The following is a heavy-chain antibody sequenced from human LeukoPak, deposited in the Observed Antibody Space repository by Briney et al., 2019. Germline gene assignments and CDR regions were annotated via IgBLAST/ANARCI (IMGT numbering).Heavy chain of an antibody. J-gene: IGHJ4*02. Sequence: GRSLRLSCAASGFTFSSYAMHWVRQAPGKGLEWVVVISYDGSNKYYADSVKGRFTISRDNSKNTLYLQMNSLRAEDTAVYYCAREIHHYDSSGYYYPGYWGQGTLVTDSS. V-gene: IGHV3-30*04. CDR2: ISYDGSNK. D-gene: IGHD3-22*01. CDR3: AREIHHYDSSGYYYPGY. CDR1: GFTFSSYA.